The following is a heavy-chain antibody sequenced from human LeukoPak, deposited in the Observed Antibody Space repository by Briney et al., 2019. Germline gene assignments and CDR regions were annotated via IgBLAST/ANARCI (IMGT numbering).Heavy chain of an antibody. CDR1: GGSISSYY. Sequence: SETLSLTCTVSGGSISSYYWSWIRQSPGKGLEWIGYIYYSGSTNYSPSLKSRVTISVDTSKNQFSLKLSSVTAADTAVYYCARVDYYDSSGYYLTSYYFDYWGQGTLVTVSS. CDR2: IYYSGST. CDR3: ARVDYYDSSGYYLTSYYFDY. D-gene: IGHD3-22*01. J-gene: IGHJ4*02. V-gene: IGHV4-59*01.